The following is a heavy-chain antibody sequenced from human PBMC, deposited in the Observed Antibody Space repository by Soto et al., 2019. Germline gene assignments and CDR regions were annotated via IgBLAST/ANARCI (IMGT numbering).Heavy chain of an antibody. Sequence: EVQLVESGGGLVQTGGSLRLSCAASGFTFSAYWMSWVRQAPGKGLEWVANIKQAGSEKYYVDSVNGRFIISRDDAKNSLFLQVNSLRVEDTAVYYWAREKRANGYFDYWGQGTLVTVSS. V-gene: IGHV3-7*01. J-gene: IGHJ4*02. CDR3: AREKRANGYFDY. D-gene: IGHD6-25*01. CDR2: IKQAGSEK. CDR1: GFTFSAYW.